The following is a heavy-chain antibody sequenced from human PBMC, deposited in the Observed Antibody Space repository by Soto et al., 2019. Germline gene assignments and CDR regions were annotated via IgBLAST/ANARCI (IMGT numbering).Heavy chain of an antibody. CDR2: IYYTGST. CDR1: GGSISSGDYY. D-gene: IGHD2-15*01. J-gene: IGHJ5*02. V-gene: IGHV4-30-4*01. CDR3: ARVGYCSGDTCYLAWFDP. Sequence: QVQLQESGPGPVKPSQTLSLSCSVSGGSISSGDYYWSWIRQPPGKGLEWIGYIYYTGSTYYNPSLKSRVTISVDTSKNQLSLNLSSVTAADTAVYYCARVGYCSGDTCYLAWFDPWGRGTQVTVSS.